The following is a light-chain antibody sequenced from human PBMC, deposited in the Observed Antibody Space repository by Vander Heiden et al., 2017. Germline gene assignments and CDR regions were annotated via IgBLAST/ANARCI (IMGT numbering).Light chain of an antibody. V-gene: IGLV1-47*02. CDR1: SSNIGSNY. J-gene: IGLJ3*02. CDR3: SAWDDSLSGWV. CDR2: SNN. Sequence: QSVLTQPASASGTPGQSLPISCSGSSSNIGSNYVYGYQQHPGTATKLLILSNNQRPSGVPDRFSCSKSGTSASLAISGLRSEDEAEYYCSAWDDSLSGWVFGGGTKLTVL.